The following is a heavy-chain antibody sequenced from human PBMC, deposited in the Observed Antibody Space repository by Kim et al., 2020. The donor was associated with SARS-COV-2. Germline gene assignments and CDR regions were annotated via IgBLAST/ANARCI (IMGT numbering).Heavy chain of an antibody. CDR3: SRGLIRGDF. V-gene: IGHV3-48*03. CDR2: ISSTGYSI. CDR1: GFSFSSYE. D-gene: IGHD3-10*01. J-gene: IGHJ4*02. Sequence: GGSLRLSCAASGFSFSSYEMNWVRQAPGKGLEWVSFISSTGYSINYAHTVKGRFTISRDNAKNLLFLQMNSLRAEDTAVYYCSRGLIRGDFCGQQTQVTVYS.